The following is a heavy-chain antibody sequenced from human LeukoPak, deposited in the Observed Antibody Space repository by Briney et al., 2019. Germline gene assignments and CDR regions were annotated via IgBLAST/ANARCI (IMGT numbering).Heavy chain of an antibody. D-gene: IGHD3-10*02. Sequence: SQTLSLTCGISGDSVSSKSGGWNWIRQSPSRGLEWLGRTYYTSKWNNEYAVFTKSRITINSDKSKNQLSLHLDSVTPEDTAVYYCAREQLWSGPNRFDSWGQGTLVTVSS. J-gene: IGHJ5*01. CDR1: GDSVSSKSGG. CDR2: TYYTSKWNN. V-gene: IGHV6-1*01. CDR3: AREQLWSGPNRFDS.